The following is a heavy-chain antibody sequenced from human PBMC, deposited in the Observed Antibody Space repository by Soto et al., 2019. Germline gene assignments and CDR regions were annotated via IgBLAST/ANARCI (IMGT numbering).Heavy chain of an antibody. CDR3: ARSPLGYDYVRQTWREVGDSFDI. CDR2: LIHGGST. J-gene: IGHJ3*02. Sequence: SQTLSLTCAIYGASLGGFHWTWLRQAPGKGLEWIGELIHGGSTNYNPSLKSRVSFSLDTSKNQFSLHLMSVTAADTAVYYCARSPLGYDYVRQTWREVGDSFDIWGRGTMVTVSS. D-gene: IGHD3-16*01. V-gene: IGHV4-34*12. CDR1: GASLGGFH.